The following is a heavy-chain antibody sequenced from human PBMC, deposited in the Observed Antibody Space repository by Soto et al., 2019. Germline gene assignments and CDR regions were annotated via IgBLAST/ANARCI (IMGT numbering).Heavy chain of an antibody. J-gene: IGHJ4*02. CDR3: AKLPAYNWKHENGPGFDY. D-gene: IGHD1-20*01. CDR2: ISGSGGST. Sequence: EVQLLASGGGLVQPGGSLRLSCAASGFTFSSYAMSWVRQAPGKGLEWVSAISGSGGSTYYADSVKGRFTISRDNSKNTLYLQMNSLRAEDTAVYYCAKLPAYNWKHENGPGFDYWGQGTLVTVSS. CDR1: GFTFSSYA. V-gene: IGHV3-23*01.